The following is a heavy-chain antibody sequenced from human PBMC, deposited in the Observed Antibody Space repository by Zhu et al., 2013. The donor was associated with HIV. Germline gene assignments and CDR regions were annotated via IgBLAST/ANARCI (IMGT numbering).Heavy chain of an antibody. CDR2: ISPYDVRT. Sequence: QVQLVQSGAEVKKPGASVKVSCKTSGYTFTNYGISWVRQAPGQGLEWMGWISPYDVRTSYPQKFQDRVTITADASTGTAYMELRNLRPDDTAIYYCARDARVAVATLRFDYWGQGTLVTVSS. CDR1: GYTFTNYG. J-gene: IGHJ4*01. CDR3: ARDARVAVATLRFDY. V-gene: IGHV1-18*01. D-gene: IGHD6-19*01.